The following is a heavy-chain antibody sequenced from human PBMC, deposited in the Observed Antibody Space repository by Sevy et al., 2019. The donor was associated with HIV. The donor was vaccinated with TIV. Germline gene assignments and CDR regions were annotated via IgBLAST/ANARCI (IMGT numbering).Heavy chain of an antibody. CDR1: GFTFNTYS. J-gene: IGHJ4*02. CDR3: ARGGILVEGDDRTTPFAF. CDR2: ISSDGVNK. V-gene: IGHV3-30-3*01. Sequence: GGSLRLSCSVSGFTFNTYSFHWVRQAPGMGLEWVSVISSDGVNKYYADSVRGRFTISRDNSKSTLYLQMNNPRAGDTGVYYCARGGILVEGDDRTTPFAFWGQGTLVTVSS. D-gene: IGHD2-15*01.